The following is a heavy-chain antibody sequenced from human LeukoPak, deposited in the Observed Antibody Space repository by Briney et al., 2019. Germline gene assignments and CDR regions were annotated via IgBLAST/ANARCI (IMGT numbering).Heavy chain of an antibody. V-gene: IGHV4-39*01. D-gene: IGHD6-13*01. Sequence: KASETLSLTCTVSGGSISSSSYYWGWIRQPPGKGLEWIGSIYYSGSTYYNPSLKSRVTISVDTSKNQFSLKLSSVTAADTAVYYCARQDEQQLAVWGQGTTVTVSS. CDR3: ARQDEQQLAV. CDR2: IYYSGST. J-gene: IGHJ6*02. CDR1: GGSISSSSYY.